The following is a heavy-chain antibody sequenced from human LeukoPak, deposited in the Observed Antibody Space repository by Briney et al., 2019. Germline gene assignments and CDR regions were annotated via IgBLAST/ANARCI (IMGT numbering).Heavy chain of an antibody. CDR1: GFIFSSYG. CDR2: ISYDGSNK. CDR3: ARDPLPFVAVAAPYYFDY. Sequence: GGSLRLSCAASGFIFSSYGMHWVRQAPGKGLEWVAVISYDGSNKYYADSVKGRFTISRDNSKNSLCLQMNSLRAEDTAVYYCARDPLPFVAVAAPYYFDYWGQGTLVTVSS. J-gene: IGHJ4*02. V-gene: IGHV3-30*03. D-gene: IGHD6-19*01.